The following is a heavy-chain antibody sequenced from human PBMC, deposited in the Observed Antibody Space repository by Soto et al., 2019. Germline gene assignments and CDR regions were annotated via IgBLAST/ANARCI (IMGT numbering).Heavy chain of an antibody. CDR3: ARLTLRGCSGGSCRPNWFDP. V-gene: IGHV4-59*08. CDR1: GGSISSYY. CDR2: IYYSGST. D-gene: IGHD2-15*01. J-gene: IGHJ5*02. Sequence: PSETLSLTCTVSGGSISSYYWSWIRQPPGKGLEWIGYIYYSGSTNYNPSLKSRVTISVDTSKNQFSLKLSSVTAADTAVYYCARLTLRGCSGGSCRPNWFDPWGQGTLVTVSS.